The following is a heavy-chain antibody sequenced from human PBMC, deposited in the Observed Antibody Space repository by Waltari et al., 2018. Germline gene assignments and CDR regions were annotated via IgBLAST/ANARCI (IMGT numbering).Heavy chain of an antibody. V-gene: IGHV4-61*02. CDR2: FYTSGST. Sequence: QVQLQESGPGLVKPSQALSLTGTVAGGTISSGSYYWSCTRQPAGKGLEWIGRFYTSGSTYYHPSLKSRFTISVDTSKNQFSLQLSSVTAADTAVYYCARDSPGIAAAGHYWGQGTLVTVSS. D-gene: IGHD6-13*01. J-gene: IGHJ4*02. CDR1: GGTISSGSYY. CDR3: ARDSPGIAAAGHY.